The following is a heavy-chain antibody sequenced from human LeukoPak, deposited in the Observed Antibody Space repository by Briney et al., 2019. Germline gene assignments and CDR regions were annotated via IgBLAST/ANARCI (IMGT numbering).Heavy chain of an antibody. Sequence: GASVKVSCKAFGYTFTSNYMHWVRQAPGQGPEWMGVISPSGGSTTYAQKFQGRVTLTRDMSTSTDYLELSSLRSEDTAVYYCAKTTYYGVFDYWGQGTLVTVSS. CDR3: AKTTYYGVFDY. V-gene: IGHV1-46*01. D-gene: IGHD4-17*01. CDR1: GYTFTSNY. J-gene: IGHJ4*02. CDR2: ISPSGGST.